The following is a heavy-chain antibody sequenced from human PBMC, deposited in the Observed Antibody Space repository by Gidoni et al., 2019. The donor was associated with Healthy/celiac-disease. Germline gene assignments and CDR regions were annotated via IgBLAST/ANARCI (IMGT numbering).Heavy chain of an antibody. CDR3: ARVVGATGGGYYFDY. D-gene: IGHD1-26*01. Sequence: QVQLQQWGAGLLKPSETLSLTCAVYGGSFSGYYWSWIRQPPGKGLEWIGEINHSGSTNYNPSLKSRVTISVDTSKNQFSLKLSSVTAADTAVYYCARVVGATGGGYYFDYWGQGTLVTVSS. CDR2: INHSGST. V-gene: IGHV4-34*01. CDR1: GGSFSGYY. J-gene: IGHJ4*02.